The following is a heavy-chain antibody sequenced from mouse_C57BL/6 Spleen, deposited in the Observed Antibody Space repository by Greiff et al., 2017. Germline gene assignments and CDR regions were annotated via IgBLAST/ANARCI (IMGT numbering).Heavy chain of an antibody. Sequence: DVHLVESGGGLVKPGGSLKLSCAASGFTFSSYAMSWVRQTPEKRLEWVATISDGGSYTYYPDNVKGRFTISRDNAKNNLYLQMSHLKSEDTAMYYCARDHDYDGGFAYWGQGTLVTVSA. D-gene: IGHD2-4*01. CDR2: ISDGGSYT. CDR3: ARDHDYDGGFAY. CDR1: GFTFSSYA. V-gene: IGHV5-4*01. J-gene: IGHJ3*01.